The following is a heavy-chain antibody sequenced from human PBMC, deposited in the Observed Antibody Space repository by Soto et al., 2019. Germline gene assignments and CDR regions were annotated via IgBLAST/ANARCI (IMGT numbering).Heavy chain of an antibody. J-gene: IGHJ3*02. CDR3: AKDWCSTTRCYPGIVGALDM. Sequence: GESLKISCAASGFTFETNAMTWVRQAPGKGLEWVSFISASGDNRQYADSVKGRFTTSRDNSKNTVFLQMNSLRAEDTAVYYCAKDWCSTTRCYPGIVGALDMWGQGTMVTVSS. V-gene: IGHV3-23*01. D-gene: IGHD2-2*01. CDR2: ISASGDNR. CDR1: GFTFETNA.